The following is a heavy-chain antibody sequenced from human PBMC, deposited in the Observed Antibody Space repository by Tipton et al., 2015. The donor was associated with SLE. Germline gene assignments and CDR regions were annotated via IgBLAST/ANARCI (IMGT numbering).Heavy chain of an antibody. Sequence: SLRLSCAASGFTFSSYGMHWVRQAPGKGLEWVAVIWYDGSNKYYADSVKGRFTISRDNAKNSLYLQMNSLRAGDTAVYYCARANWGFDYWGQGTLVTISS. V-gene: IGHV3-33*08. CDR1: GFTFSSYG. CDR3: ARANWGFDY. D-gene: IGHD7-27*01. CDR2: IWYDGSNK. J-gene: IGHJ4*02.